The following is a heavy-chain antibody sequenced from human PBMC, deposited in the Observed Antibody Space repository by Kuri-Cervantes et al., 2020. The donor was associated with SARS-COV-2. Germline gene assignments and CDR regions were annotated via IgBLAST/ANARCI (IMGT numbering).Heavy chain of an antibody. CDR1: GFTFSSYS. V-gene: IGHV3-48*01. Sequence: GGSLRLSCAASGFTFSSYSMNWVRQAPGKGLEWVSYISSSSSTIYYADSVKGRFNISRDNAKNSLYLQMNSLRAEDTAVYYCSRTYDSSGSLYYYYYMDVWGKGTTVTVSS. D-gene: IGHD3-22*01. CDR2: ISSSSSTI. J-gene: IGHJ6*03. CDR3: SRTYDSSGSLYYYYYMDV.